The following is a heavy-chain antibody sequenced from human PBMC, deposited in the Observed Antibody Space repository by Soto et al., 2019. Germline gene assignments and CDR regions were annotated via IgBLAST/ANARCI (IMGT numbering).Heavy chain of an antibody. CDR3: ARERGGGAANGVCYFDY. Sequence: GGSLRLSCAASGFTFSSYWMSWVRQAPGKGLEWVANIKQDGSEKYYVDSVKGRFTISRDNAKNSLYLQMNSLRAEDTAVYYCARERGGGAANGVCYFDYWGQGILVTVSS. D-gene: IGHD2-8*01. J-gene: IGHJ4*02. CDR1: GFTFSSYW. CDR2: IKQDGSEK. V-gene: IGHV3-7*01.